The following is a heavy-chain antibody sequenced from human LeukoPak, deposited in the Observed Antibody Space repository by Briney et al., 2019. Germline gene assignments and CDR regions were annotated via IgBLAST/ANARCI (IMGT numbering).Heavy chain of an antibody. J-gene: IGHJ4*02. CDR3: ARIPYDSSGYGFDY. CDR2: IYYSGST. Sequence: SETLSLTCTVSGGSISGYYWSWIRQPPGKGLEWIGYIYYSGSTNYNPSLKSRVTISVDTSKNQFSLKLSSVTAADTAVYYCARIPYDSSGYGFDYWGQGTLVTVSS. D-gene: IGHD3-22*01. CDR1: GGSISGYY. V-gene: IGHV4-59*01.